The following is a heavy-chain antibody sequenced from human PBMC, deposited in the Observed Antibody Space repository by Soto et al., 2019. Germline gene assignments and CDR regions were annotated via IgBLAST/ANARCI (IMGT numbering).Heavy chain of an antibody. Sequence: GGSLRLSCAASGFTFSNAWMSWVRQAPGKGLEWVGRIKSKTDGGTTDYAAPVKGRFTISRDDSKNTLYLQMNSLKTEDTAVYYCTTAGLRFLEWLHNYFDYWGQGTLVTVSS. CDR3: TTAGLRFLEWLHNYFDY. D-gene: IGHD3-3*01. J-gene: IGHJ4*02. V-gene: IGHV3-15*01. CDR2: IKSKTDGGTT. CDR1: GFTFSNAW.